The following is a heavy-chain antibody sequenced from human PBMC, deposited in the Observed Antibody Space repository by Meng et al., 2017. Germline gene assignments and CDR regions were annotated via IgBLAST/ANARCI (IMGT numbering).Heavy chain of an antibody. CDR1: GVTVIGYA. Sequence: QMRLVQAWGGVVPPWRSPTVSCAASGVTVIGYARPWVRQATGRGLEGVAFISYDGTNKCYADSVTGRFTITRDNSKNTLYLQMNSRRAEDTAVYYWARGPQTRIAVDYWGQGTLVTVSS. D-gene: IGHD6-19*01. CDR2: ISYDGTNK. J-gene: IGHJ4*02. CDR3: ARGPQTRIAVDY. V-gene: IGHV3-30*07.